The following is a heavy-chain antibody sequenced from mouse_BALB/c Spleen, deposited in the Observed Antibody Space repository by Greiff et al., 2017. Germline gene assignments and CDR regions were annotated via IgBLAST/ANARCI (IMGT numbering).Heavy chain of an antibody. D-gene: IGHD4-1*01. CDR2: INPSNGGT. Sequence: QVQLQQPGAELVKPGASVKLSCKASGYTFTSYWMPWVKLRPGQGFEWIGEINPSNGGTNYNEKFKRKATLTVDKSSSTAYMQLSSLTSEDSAVYYCTIRMGHYWGQGTTLTVSS. CDR1: GYTFTSYW. J-gene: IGHJ2*01. CDR3: TIRMGHY. V-gene: IGHV1S16*01.